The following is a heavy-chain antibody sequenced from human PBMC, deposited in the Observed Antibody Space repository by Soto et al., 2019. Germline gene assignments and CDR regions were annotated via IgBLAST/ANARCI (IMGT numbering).Heavy chain of an antibody. J-gene: IGHJ4*02. V-gene: IGHV3-30-3*01. CDR1: GFTFSSYA. CDR2: ISYDGSNK. CDR3: ARTDLIDY. Sequence: GSLRLSCAASGFTFSSYAMHWVRQAPGKGLEWVAVISYDGSNKYYADSVKGRFTISRDNSKNTLYLQMNSLRAEDTAVYYCARTDLIDYWGQGTLVTVSS.